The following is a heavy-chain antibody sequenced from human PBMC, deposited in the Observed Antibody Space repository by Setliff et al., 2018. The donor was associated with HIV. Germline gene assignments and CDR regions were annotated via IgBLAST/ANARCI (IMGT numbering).Heavy chain of an antibody. CDR3: ARGIAAAEGYFDY. V-gene: IGHV4-31*02. D-gene: IGHD6-13*01. Sequence: SWVRQHPGKGLEWIGYIYHSGITYYNPSLKSRVTISLDTSKNQFSLKLSSVTAADTAVYYCARGIAAAEGYFDYWGQGTLVTVSS. CDR2: IYHSGIT. J-gene: IGHJ4*02.